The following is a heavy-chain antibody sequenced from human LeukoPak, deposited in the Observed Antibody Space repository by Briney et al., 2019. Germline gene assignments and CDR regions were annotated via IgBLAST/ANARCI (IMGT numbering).Heavy chain of an antibody. D-gene: IGHD2-2*01. V-gene: IGHV1-69*13. J-gene: IGHJ6*03. CDR2: IIPIFGTA. CDR3: ARTVVVPAAMPGGISYYYYYMDV. CDR1: GGTFSSYA. Sequence: ASVKVSCKASGGTFSSYAISWVRQAPGQGLEWMGGIIPIFGTANYAQKFQGRVTITADESTSTAYMELSNLRSEDTAVYYCARTVVVPAAMPGGISYYYYYMDVWGKGTTVTVSS.